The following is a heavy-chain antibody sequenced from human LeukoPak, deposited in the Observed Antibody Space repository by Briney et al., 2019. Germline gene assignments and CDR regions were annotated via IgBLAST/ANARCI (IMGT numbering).Heavy chain of an antibody. CDR2: ISGGGSGT. Sequence: PGGSLRLSCAPSGFTFSSYAMIWVRQAPGKGLEWVAVISGGGSGTYYADSVRGRFTISRDNSKNTVYLQMNSLRAEDTAIYYCAKAVGSSGYFSRDAFDIWGQGAMATVSS. J-gene: IGHJ3*02. D-gene: IGHD3-22*01. CDR3: AKAVGSSGYFSRDAFDI. V-gene: IGHV3-23*01. CDR1: GFTFSSYA.